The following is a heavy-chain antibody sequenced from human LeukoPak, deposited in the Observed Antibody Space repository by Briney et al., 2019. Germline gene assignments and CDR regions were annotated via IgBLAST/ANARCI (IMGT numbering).Heavy chain of an antibody. J-gene: IGHJ5*02. Sequence: ASVKVSCKASGYTYTGYYMHWGGQAPGQGGEWMGRINTNSGGTNYAKKFQGRVTITRETSISTAYMELSRLRSDDTAVYYCARDLGAKTGWWFDPWGQGTLVTVSS. CDR3: ARDLGAKTGWWFDP. CDR1: GYTYTGYY. V-gene: IGHV1-2*06. D-gene: IGHD1-26*01. CDR2: INTNSGGT.